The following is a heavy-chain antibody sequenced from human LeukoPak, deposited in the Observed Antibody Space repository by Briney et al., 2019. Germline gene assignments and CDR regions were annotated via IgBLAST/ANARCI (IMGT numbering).Heavy chain of an antibody. CDR3: ARGGKMGATHTFDY. CDR1: GFTFSSYA. CDR2: ISGSGGST. D-gene: IGHD1-26*01. Sequence: PGGSLRLSCAASGFTFSSYAMSWVRQAPGKGLEWVSGISGSGGSTYYADSVKGRFTISRDNAKNSLYLQMNSLRAEDTAVYYCARGGKMGATHTFDYWGQGTLVTVSS. V-gene: IGHV3-23*01. J-gene: IGHJ4*02.